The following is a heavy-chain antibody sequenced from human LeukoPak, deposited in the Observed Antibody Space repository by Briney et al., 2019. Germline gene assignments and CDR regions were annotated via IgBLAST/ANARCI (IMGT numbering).Heavy chain of an antibody. V-gene: IGHV3-23*01. J-gene: IGHJ1*01. CDR1: GFSFSTYA. CDR2: IGGGGPTT. Sequence: GGSLRLSCAASGFSFSTYAMNWVRQAPAKGLEWVSTIGGGGPTTDYADSVKDRFTISRDNSKNTLYLQMNSLRAEDTAVYYCATFYYGSGSYRYFQHWGQGTLVTVSS. D-gene: IGHD3-10*01. CDR3: ATFYYGSGSYRYFQH.